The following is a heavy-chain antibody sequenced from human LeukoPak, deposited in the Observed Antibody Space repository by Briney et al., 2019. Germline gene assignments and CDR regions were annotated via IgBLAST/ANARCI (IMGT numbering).Heavy chain of an antibody. V-gene: IGHV4-39*01. D-gene: IGHD1-7*01. CDR2: IYYSGST. Sequence: SETLSLTCTVSGGSISSSSYYWGWIRQPPGKGLEWIGSIYYSGSTYYNPSLKSRVTISVDTSKNQFSLKLSSVTAADTAVYYCARQDWNFHDFDYWGQGTLVTVSS. J-gene: IGHJ4*02. CDR3: ARQDWNFHDFDY. CDR1: GGSISSSSYY.